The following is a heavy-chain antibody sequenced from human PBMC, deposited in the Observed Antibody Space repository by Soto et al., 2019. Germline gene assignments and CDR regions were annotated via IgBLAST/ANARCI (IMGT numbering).Heavy chain of an antibody. CDR2: TYYRSKWYN. D-gene: IGHD2-15*01. V-gene: IGHV6-1*01. Sequence: SQTLSLTCAISGDSVSSNSAAWNWIRQSPSRGLEWLGRTYYRSKWYNDYAVSVKSRITINPDTSKNQFSLQLNSVTPEDTAVYYCARNRRPMSYCGGGSCYQGFAYWGQGTLVTVSS. J-gene: IGHJ4*02. CDR3: ARNRRPMSYCGGGSCYQGFAY. CDR1: GDSVSSNSAA.